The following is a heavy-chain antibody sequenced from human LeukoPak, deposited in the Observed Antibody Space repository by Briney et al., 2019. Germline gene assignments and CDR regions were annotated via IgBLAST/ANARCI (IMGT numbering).Heavy chain of an antibody. CDR1: GFTFSSYW. V-gene: IGHV3-7*01. J-gene: IGHJ1*01. CDR2: IKQDGSEK. CDR3: ARARYCSSTSCYFLQH. Sequence: PGGSLRLSCAASGFTFSSYWMSWVRQAPGKGLEWVANIKQDGSEKYYVDSVKGRFTISRDNAKNSLYLQMNSLRAEDTAVYYCARARYCSSTSCYFLQHWGQGTLVTVSS. D-gene: IGHD2-2*01.